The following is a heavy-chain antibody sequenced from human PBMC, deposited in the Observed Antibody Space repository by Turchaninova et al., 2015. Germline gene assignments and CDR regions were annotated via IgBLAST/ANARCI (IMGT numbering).Heavy chain of an antibody. CDR1: GYSTSRDYY. J-gene: IGHJ6*02. CDR3: ARDRGYCSGGSCYRVDGMDV. Sequence: QVQLQESGPGLVKPSETLSLTCAVAGYSTSRDYYWCWIRQPPGKGLGWLANIFHSGVTYYKPSLMSRLTISVDTSKNQFSLKLSSVTAADTAVYYCARDRGYCSGGSCYRVDGMDVWGQGTTVTVSS. V-gene: IGHV4-38-2*02. CDR2: IFHSGVT. D-gene: IGHD2-15*01.